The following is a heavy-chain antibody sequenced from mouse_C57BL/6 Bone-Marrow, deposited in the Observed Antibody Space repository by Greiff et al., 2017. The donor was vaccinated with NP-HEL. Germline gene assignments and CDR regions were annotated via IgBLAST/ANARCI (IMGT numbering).Heavy chain of an antibody. Sequence: EVMLVESGGGLVQPGESLKLSCESNEYEFPSYDMSWVRKTPEKRLELVAAINSDGGSTYYPDTMERRFIISRDNTKKTLYLHMSSQRSEDTALYYCASYYGSSFDYWGQGTTLTVSS. D-gene: IGHD1-1*01. V-gene: IGHV5-2*01. CDR1: EYEFPSYD. J-gene: IGHJ2*01. CDR3: ASYYGSSFDY. CDR2: INSDGGST.